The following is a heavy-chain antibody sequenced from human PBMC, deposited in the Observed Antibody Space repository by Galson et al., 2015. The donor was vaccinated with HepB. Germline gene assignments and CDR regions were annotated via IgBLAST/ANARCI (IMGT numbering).Heavy chain of an antibody. CDR3: AGDGDTNWYFDL. Sequence: SVKVSCKGSGYTFIGYYIHWVRQAPGQGLEWMGWINPDSGGANYAQKFQGWVTMTRDTSIDTAYLELSSLKSDDTAVYYCAGDGDTNWYFDLWGRGTLVTVSP. CDR1: GYTFIGYY. J-gene: IGHJ2*01. D-gene: IGHD7-27*01. V-gene: IGHV1-2*04. CDR2: INPDSGGA.